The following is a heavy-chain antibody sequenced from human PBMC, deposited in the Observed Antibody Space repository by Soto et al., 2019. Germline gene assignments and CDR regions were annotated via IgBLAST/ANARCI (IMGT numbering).Heavy chain of an antibody. J-gene: IGHJ5*02. CDR2: IYHSGST. V-gene: IGHV4-30-2*01. Sequence: PSETLSLTCAVSGGSISSGGYSWSWIRQPPGKGLEWIGYIYHSGSTYYNPSLKSRVTISVDRSKNQFSLKLSSVTAADTAVYYCARGASYCSSTSCRSKVMYNWFDPWGQGTLVTVSS. CDR1: GGSISSGGYS. CDR3: ARGASYCSSTSCRSKVMYNWFDP. D-gene: IGHD2-2*01.